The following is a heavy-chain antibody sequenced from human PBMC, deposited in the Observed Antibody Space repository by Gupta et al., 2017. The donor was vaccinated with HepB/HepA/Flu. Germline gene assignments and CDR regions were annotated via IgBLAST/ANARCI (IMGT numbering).Heavy chain of an antibody. D-gene: IGHD6-19*01. J-gene: IGHJ3*02. CDR3: ASLTGYSSGWSDDAFDI. CDR2: IKQDGSEK. V-gene: IGHV3-7*01. CDR1: GFTFSSYW. Sequence: EVQLVESGGGLVQPGGSLRLSCAASGFTFSSYWMSWVRQAPGKGLEWVANIKQDGSEKYYVDSVKGRFTISRDNAKNSLYLQMNSLRAEDTAVYYCASLTGYSSGWSDDAFDIWGQGTMVTVSS.